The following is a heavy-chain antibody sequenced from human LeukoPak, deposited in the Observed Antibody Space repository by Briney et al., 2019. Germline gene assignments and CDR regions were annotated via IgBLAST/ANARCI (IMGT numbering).Heavy chain of an antibody. CDR3: VSGGDYGRYYYGMDV. D-gene: IGHD4-17*01. CDR2: IWYDGSNK. V-gene: IGHV3-33*01. Sequence: GGSLRLSCAASGFTFSSYGMHWVRQAPGKGLEWVAVIWYDGSNKYYADSVKGRFTISRDNSKNTVHLQMNSLRAEDTAVYYCVSGGDYGRYYYGMDVWGQGTTVTVSS. J-gene: IGHJ6*02. CDR1: GFTFSSYG.